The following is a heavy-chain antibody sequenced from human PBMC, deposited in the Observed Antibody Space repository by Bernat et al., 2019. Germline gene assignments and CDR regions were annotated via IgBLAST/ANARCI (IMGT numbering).Heavy chain of an antibody. V-gene: IGHV3-30*04. D-gene: IGHD6-25*01. CDR1: GFTFSDYS. J-gene: IGHJ6*02. Sequence: VQLVESGGGVVQPGRSLRLSCVASGFTFSDYSLHWVRQAPGKGLEWVAVVSSDGRNKYYADSVQARFIISRDDSENTLYLQMDSLKSEDTAVYYCVRDGAALYYYHGMDVWGRGTTVTVSS. CDR2: VSSDGRNK. CDR3: VRDGAALYYYHGMDV.